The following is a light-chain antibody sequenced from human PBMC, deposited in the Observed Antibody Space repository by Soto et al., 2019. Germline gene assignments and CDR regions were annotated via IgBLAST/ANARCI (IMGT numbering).Light chain of an antibody. CDR1: QSITNW. CDR2: EAS. Sequence: IQMTQSPATLSASVGDSVTITCRASQSITNWLAWYQVKPGKAPKLLIHEASNLHSGVSSRFTGRGYGTEFTLTISSLQPDDFATYYCQQYNSYSPDTFGQGTKVDIK. CDR3: QQYNSYSPDT. V-gene: IGKV1-5*03. J-gene: IGKJ1*01.